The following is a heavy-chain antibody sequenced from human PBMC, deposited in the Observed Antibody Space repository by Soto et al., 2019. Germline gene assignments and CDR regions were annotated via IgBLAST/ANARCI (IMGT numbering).Heavy chain of an antibody. Sequence: GGSLRLSCAASGFTFSSYSMNWVRQAPGKGLEWVSYISSSSSNKYYADSVKGRFTISRDNSKNTLYLQMNSLRAEDTAVYYCARDPSYYDSSGYYYNDWFDPWGQGTLVTVSS. D-gene: IGHD3-22*01. CDR2: ISSSSSNK. J-gene: IGHJ5*02. CDR3: ARDPSYYDSSGYYYNDWFDP. V-gene: IGHV3-48*01. CDR1: GFTFSSYS.